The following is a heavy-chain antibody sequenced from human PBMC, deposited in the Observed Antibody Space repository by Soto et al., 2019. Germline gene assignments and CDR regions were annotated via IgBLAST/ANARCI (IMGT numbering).Heavy chain of an antibody. CDR2: ISPYSGAT. V-gene: IGHV1-2*02. D-gene: IGHD6-6*01. CDR3: ARDSLKYTSSSSYFYGMDV. CDR1: GYTFTGYY. J-gene: IGHJ6*02. Sequence: ASVKVSCKASGYTFTGYYIHWVRQAPGQGLEWMGWISPYSGATNYAQKFQGRVTMTGVTSISTAYMDLSRLRSDDTAVYYCARDSLKYTSSSSYFYGMDVWGHGTTVTVSS.